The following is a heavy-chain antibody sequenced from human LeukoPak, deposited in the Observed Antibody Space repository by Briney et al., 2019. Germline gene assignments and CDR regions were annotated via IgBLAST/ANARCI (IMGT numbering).Heavy chain of an antibody. Sequence: SETLSLTCTVSGASISSYYWSWIRQPAGKGLEWIGRIYTSGSTNYNPSLKSRVTMSVDTSKNQFSLKLSSVTAADTAVYYCARSDPVVPAAIGVYWGQGTLVTVSS. V-gene: IGHV4-4*07. D-gene: IGHD2-2*01. CDR2: IYTSGST. CDR3: ARSDPVVPAAIGVY. J-gene: IGHJ4*02. CDR1: GASISSYY.